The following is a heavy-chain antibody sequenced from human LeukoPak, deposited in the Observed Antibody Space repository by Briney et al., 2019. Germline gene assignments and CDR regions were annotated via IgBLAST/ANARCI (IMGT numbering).Heavy chain of an antibody. V-gene: IGHV5-51*01. D-gene: IGHD3-3*01. CDR2: IYPGDFDN. J-gene: IGHJ5*02. Sequence: GESLKISCKGSGYGFTTNWIGWVRQTPGKGLEWMGIIYPGDFDNRYSPSFQGHVTISVDNSISTAYLQWSSLKASDTAMYYCARGEVGGRYDFDNWFDPWGQGTLVTVSS. CDR3: ARGEVGGRYDFDNWFDP. CDR1: GYGFTTNW.